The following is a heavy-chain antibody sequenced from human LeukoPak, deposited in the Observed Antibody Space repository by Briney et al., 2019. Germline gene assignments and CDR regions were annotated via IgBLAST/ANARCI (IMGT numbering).Heavy chain of an antibody. Sequence: KPSETLSLTCAVYGGSFSGYYWSWIRQPPGKGLEWIGEINHSGSTNYNPSLKSRVTISVDTSKNQFSLKLSSVTAADTAVYYCARAQKLRYFDWSPGWFDPWGQGTLVTVSS. CDR2: INHSGST. CDR1: GGSFSGYY. J-gene: IGHJ5*02. V-gene: IGHV4-34*01. D-gene: IGHD3-9*01. CDR3: ARAQKLRYFDWSPGWFDP.